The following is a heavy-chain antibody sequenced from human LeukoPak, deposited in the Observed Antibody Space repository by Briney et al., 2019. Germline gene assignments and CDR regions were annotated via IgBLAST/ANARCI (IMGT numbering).Heavy chain of an antibody. CDR1: GFTFKNYG. Sequence: GGSLRLSCATSGFTFKNYGMHWVRQAPGEGLEWVTFLDYTGNNQYYADSMKGRLTISRDNSKNTVFLQMNNLRLEDTAIYYCVKDVHYLGSYRESLDPWGQGTLVTVSS. D-gene: IGHD3-10*01. CDR2: LDYTGNNQ. V-gene: IGHV3-30*02. CDR3: VKDVHYLGSYRESLDP. J-gene: IGHJ5*02.